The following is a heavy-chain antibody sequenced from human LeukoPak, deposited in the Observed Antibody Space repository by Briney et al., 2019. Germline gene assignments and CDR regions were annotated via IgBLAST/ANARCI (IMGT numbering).Heavy chain of an antibody. D-gene: IGHD6-6*01. CDR3: AKDKGIAARPSYYFDY. CDR1: GFTFSSYA. Sequence: PGGSLRLSCAASGFTFSSYAMHWVRQAPGKGLEWVAVISYDGSNKYYADSVKGRFTISRDNSKNTLYLQMNSLRAEDTAVYYCAKDKGIAARPSYYFDYWGQGTLVTVSS. V-gene: IGHV3-30-3*01. J-gene: IGHJ4*02. CDR2: ISYDGSNK.